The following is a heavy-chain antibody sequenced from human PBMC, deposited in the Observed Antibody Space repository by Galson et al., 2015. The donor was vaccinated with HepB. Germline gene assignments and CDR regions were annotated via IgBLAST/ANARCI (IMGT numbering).Heavy chain of an antibody. D-gene: IGHD6-19*01. J-gene: IGHJ5*02. CDR1: GYSFINYW. V-gene: IGHV5-51*01. Sequence: QSGAEVKKPGESLKISCKGSGYSFINYWIGWVRQMPGKGLEWMGMIYPGDSDARYSPSFQGQVTISADKSINTAYLQWSSLKASDTAIYYCAILAVTGSQVFDPWGQGTLVTVSS. CDR3: AILAVTGSQVFDP. CDR2: IYPGDSDA.